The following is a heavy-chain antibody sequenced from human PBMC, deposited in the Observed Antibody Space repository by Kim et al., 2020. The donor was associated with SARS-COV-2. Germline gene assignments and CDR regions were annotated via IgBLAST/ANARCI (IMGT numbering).Heavy chain of an antibody. CDR3: AKSLYYYGSGSYLDY. Sequence: DSVKGRFTISRDNSKNTLYLQMNSLRAEDTAVYYCAKSLYYYGSGSYLDYWGQGTLVTVSS. V-gene: IGHV3-30*02. J-gene: IGHJ4*02. D-gene: IGHD3-10*01.